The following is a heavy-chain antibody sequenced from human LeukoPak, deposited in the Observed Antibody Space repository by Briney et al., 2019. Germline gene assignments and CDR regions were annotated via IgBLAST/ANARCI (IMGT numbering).Heavy chain of an antibody. CDR1: GGSISSYY. CDR2: IYFSGST. J-gene: IGHJ4*02. V-gene: IGHV4-59*01. D-gene: IGHD2-21*02. CDR3: ARANVVTAIDY. Sequence: SETLSLTCTVSGGSISSYYWSWIRQPPGKGLEWIGYIYFSGSTDYNPSLKSRVTISVDTSKNQFSLKVSSVTAANTAVYYCARANVVTAIDYWGQGTLVTVSS.